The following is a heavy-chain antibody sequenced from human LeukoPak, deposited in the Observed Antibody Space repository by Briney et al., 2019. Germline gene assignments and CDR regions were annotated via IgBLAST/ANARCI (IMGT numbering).Heavy chain of an antibody. D-gene: IGHD3-10*01. CDR2: ISSSSSYK. CDR1: GFTFSSYS. CDR3: ARGKQLSYYYGSGSYYKY. V-gene: IGHV3-21*01. J-gene: IGHJ4*02. Sequence: PGGSLRLSCAASGFTFSSYSMTWVRQAPGKGLEWVSSISSSSSYKYYADSVKGRFTISRDNAKNSLYLQMSSLRAEDTALYYCARGKQLSYYYGSGSYYKYWGQGTLVTVSS.